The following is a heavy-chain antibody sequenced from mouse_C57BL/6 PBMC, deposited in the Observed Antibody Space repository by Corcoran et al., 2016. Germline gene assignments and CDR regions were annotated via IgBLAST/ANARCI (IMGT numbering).Heavy chain of an antibody. CDR1: GSSITSGFY. CDR3: AREGDGSSYDCYFDV. J-gene: IGHJ1*03. Sequence: DVQLQESGPGLVKPSQSLSLTCSITGSSITSGFYWNWIRQFPGNKLEWMGYISYDGSNNYNPSLKNRISITRDTSTNQFFLKLNSVTTEDTATYFGAREGDGSSYDCYFDVWGTGTTVTVSS. V-gene: IGHV3-6*01. CDR2: ISYDGSN. D-gene: IGHD1-1*01.